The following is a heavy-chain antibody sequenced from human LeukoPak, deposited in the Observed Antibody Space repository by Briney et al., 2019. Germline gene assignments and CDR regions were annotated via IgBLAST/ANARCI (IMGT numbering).Heavy chain of an antibody. J-gene: IGHJ4*02. V-gene: IGHV4-59*08. CDR1: GGSISSYY. Sequence: SETLSLTCSVFGGSISSYYWSWIRQPPGKGLEWIGYIHYSGSTNYNPSLKSRVTISVDTSKNQFSLKLTSVTAADTAVYYCARQTGSGLFILPGGQRTLVTVSS. CDR2: IHYSGST. CDR3: ARQTGSGLFILP. D-gene: IGHD3/OR15-3a*01.